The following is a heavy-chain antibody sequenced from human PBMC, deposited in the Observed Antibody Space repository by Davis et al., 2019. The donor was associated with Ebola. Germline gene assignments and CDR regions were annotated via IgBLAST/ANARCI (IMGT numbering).Heavy chain of an antibody. CDR1: GYTFTTDA. J-gene: IGHJ4*02. V-gene: IGHV7-4-1*02. CDR3: AKGPASRLNY. D-gene: IGHD2-2*01. CDR2: IHTNTGNP. Sequence: ASVKVSCKASGYTFTTDAINWVRQAPGQGLEWMGWIHTNTGNPTYVQDFTGRFVFSLDTSVSTAYLQINSLKAEDTAVFYCAKGPASRLNYWGQGTLVTVSS.